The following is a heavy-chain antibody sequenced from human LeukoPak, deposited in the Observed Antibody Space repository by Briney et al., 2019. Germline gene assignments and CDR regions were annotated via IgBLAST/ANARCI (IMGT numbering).Heavy chain of an antibody. Sequence: SVKVYCKASGGTFSSYTISWVRQAPGQGLEWMGMIIPILGIANYAQKFQGRVTITAEKSTSTAYMELRSLRSEDTAVHYCARDPGGNDDVYWGQGTLVTVSS. D-gene: IGHD1-1*01. CDR2: IIPILGIA. J-gene: IGHJ4*02. V-gene: IGHV1-69*04. CDR1: GGTFSSYT. CDR3: ARDPGGNDDVY.